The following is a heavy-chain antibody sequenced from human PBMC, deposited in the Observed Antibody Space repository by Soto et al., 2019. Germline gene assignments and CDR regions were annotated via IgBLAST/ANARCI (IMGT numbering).Heavy chain of an antibody. CDR1: GYSFTSYW. Sequence: PGESLKISCKGSGYSFTSYWIGWVRQMPGKGLEWMGIIYPGDSDTRYSPSFQGQVTISRDNAKNTLYLQMNSLRVEDTAVYYCARGRGYCSGSSCYVDLWGQGTLVTVSS. CDR2: IYPGDSDT. V-gene: IGHV5-51*01. D-gene: IGHD2-15*01. CDR3: ARGRGYCSGSSCYVDL. J-gene: IGHJ5*02.